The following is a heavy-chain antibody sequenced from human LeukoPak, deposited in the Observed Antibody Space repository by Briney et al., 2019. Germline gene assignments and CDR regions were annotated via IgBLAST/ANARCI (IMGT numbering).Heavy chain of an antibody. Sequence: ASVKASCKASGNAFTSYYMHWVRQAPGQGLEWMGVVNPSGSTTNYAQKFQGRVTMTRDTSTNTVYMELSSLRSEDTAVYYCAREGDASNDYGDFDYWGQGTLVTVSS. CDR2: VNPSGSTT. V-gene: IGHV1-46*01. CDR1: GNAFTSYY. J-gene: IGHJ4*02. D-gene: IGHD4-17*01. CDR3: AREGDASNDYGDFDY.